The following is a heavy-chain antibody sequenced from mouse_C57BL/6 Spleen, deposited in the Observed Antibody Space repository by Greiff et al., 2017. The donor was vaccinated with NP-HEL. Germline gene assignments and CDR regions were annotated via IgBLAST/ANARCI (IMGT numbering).Heavy chain of an antibody. V-gene: IGHV1-61*01. CDR1: GYTFTSYW. Sequence: VQLQQPGAELVRPGSSVKLSCKASGYTFTSYWMDWVKQRPGQGLEWIGNIYPSDSETHYNQKFKDKATLTVDKSSSTAYMQLSSLTSEDSAVYYCARTGYYGNYAWFAYWGQGTLVTVSA. J-gene: IGHJ3*01. CDR2: IYPSDSET. CDR3: ARTGYYGNYAWFAY. D-gene: IGHD2-1*01.